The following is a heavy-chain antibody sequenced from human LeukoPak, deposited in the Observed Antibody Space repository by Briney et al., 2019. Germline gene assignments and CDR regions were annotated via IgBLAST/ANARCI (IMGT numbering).Heavy chain of an antibody. CDR3: TRGGVPGAGNWFDP. D-gene: IGHD1-26*01. V-gene: IGHV4-4*07. Sequence: PSETLFLTCSVSGGSISNYYWNWIRQPAGKGLERIGRVHARVTTKYNPSLNSRVTMSLDTSRNQFSLKLYSVTAADTAVYYCTRGGVPGAGNWFDPWSQGTLVTVSS. J-gene: IGHJ5*02. CDR2: VHARVTT. CDR1: GGSISNYY.